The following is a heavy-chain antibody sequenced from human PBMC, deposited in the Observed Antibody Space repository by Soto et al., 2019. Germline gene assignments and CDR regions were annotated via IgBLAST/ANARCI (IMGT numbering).Heavy chain of an antibody. J-gene: IGHJ6*02. V-gene: IGHV3-74*01. D-gene: IGHD3-10*01. Sequence: EVQLVESGGGLVQPGGSLRLSCTASGFTFSSYWMHWVRQAPGKGLVWVSRINSYGRNTGYADSVQGRFTISRDNAKNTLYLQMNSLRAEDTAVYYCESGWGDGMDVWGQGTTVTVSS. CDR2: INSYGRNT. CDR1: GFTFSSYW. CDR3: ESGWGDGMDV.